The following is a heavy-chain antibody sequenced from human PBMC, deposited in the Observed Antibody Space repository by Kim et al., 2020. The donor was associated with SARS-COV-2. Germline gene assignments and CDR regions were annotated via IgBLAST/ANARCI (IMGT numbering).Heavy chain of an antibody. CDR1: GGSISSYY. CDR3: ARVVRYYDILTGYYPENYYYYGMDV. J-gene: IGHJ6*02. D-gene: IGHD3-9*01. Sequence: SETLSLTCTVSGGSISSYYWSWIRQPPGKGLEWIGDIYYSGRTNYNPSLKSRVTISVDTSKNQFSLKLSSVTAADTAVYYCARVVRYYDILTGYYPENYYYYGMDVWGQGTTVTVSS. CDR2: IYYSGRT. V-gene: IGHV4-59*01.